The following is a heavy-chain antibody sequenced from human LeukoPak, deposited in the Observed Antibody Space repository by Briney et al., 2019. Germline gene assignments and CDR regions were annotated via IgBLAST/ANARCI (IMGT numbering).Heavy chain of an antibody. CDR1: GFTFSDYY. CDR2: ISSSGIYT. CDR3: ARDSSRYYDSSGDPSY. Sequence: KPGGSLRLSCAASGFTFSDYYMSWIRQAPGKGPEWVSYISSSGIYTNYADSVKGRFTISRDNAKNSLYLQMNSLRAEDTAVYYCARDSSRYYDSSGDPSYWGQGTLVTVSS. J-gene: IGHJ4*02. V-gene: IGHV3-11*05. D-gene: IGHD3-22*01.